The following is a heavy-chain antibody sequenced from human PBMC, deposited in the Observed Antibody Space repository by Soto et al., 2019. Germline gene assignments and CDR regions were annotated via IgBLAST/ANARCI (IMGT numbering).Heavy chain of an antibody. CDR2: INAGNGNT. J-gene: IGHJ6*02. Sequence: ASVKGSCKASGYTLTSYAMDWVRQAPGQRLEWMGWINAGNGNTKYSQKFQGRVTITRDTSASTAYMELSSLRSEDTAVYYCARGTGSGMDVWGQGTTVTVSS. CDR3: ARGTGSGMDV. D-gene: IGHD3-10*01. V-gene: IGHV1-3*01. CDR1: GYTLTSYA.